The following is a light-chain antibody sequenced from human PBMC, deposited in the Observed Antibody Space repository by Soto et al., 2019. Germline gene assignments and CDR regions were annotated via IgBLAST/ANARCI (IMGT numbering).Light chain of an antibody. J-gene: IGKJ1*01. Sequence: DSVMTQSPDSLAVSLGERATINCKSSQSVLYSSNNKNYLAWYQQKPGQPPKLLIYWASTRESGVPGRFSGSGSGTDFTLTISSLQAEDVAVYYCQQYYSIPRTFGQGTKVEIK. CDR2: WAS. CDR1: QSVLYSSNNKNY. CDR3: QQYYSIPRT. V-gene: IGKV4-1*01.